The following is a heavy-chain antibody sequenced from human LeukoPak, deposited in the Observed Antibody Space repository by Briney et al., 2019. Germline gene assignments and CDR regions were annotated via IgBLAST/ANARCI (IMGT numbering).Heavy chain of an antibody. CDR2: INPNNGNT. CDR1: GYTFTGYY. J-gene: IGHJ4*02. V-gene: IGHV1-18*04. Sequence: GASVKVSCKASGYTFTGYYMHWVRQAPGQGLEWMGWINPNNGNTNYAQKLQGRVTMTTDTSTSTAYMELRSLRSDDTAVYYCARDWDKTVVTPYYFDYWGQGTLVTVSS. CDR3: ARDWDKTVVTPYYFDY. D-gene: IGHD4-23*01.